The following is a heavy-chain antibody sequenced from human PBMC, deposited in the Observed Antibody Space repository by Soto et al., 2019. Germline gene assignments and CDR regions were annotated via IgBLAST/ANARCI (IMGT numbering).Heavy chain of an antibody. CDR2: IFPSGTT. Sequence: SETLSLTCAVSGGSLTSGTYSWNWIRQPPGKGLEWIGYIFPSGTTYYNPSLKSRVSISIDVSKNQFSLNLRSLTAADTAVYYCARGSVDTVDSSGFYEYWGQGIPVTVSS. CDR1: GGSLTSGTYS. CDR3: ARGSVDTVDSSGFYEY. V-gene: IGHV4-30-2*01. D-gene: IGHD3-22*01. J-gene: IGHJ4*02.